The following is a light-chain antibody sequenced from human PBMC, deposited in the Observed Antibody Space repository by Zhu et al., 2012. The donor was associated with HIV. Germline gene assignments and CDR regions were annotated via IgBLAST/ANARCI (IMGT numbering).Light chain of an antibody. V-gene: IGKV3-11*01. Sequence: EIVLTQSPVTLSLSPGQRATLSCRASQGINLYLAWYQQKPGQVPRLLIYDTSNRATGVPARFSGSGSGTDFTLTISSLEPEDFALYYCQQRSSWPLTFGGGTKVEIK. CDR1: QGINLY. J-gene: IGKJ4*01. CDR3: QQRSSWPLT. CDR2: DTS.